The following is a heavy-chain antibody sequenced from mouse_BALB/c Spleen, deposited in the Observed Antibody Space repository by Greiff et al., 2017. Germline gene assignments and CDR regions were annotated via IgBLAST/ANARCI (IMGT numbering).Heavy chain of an antibody. CDR3: ASITLDY. J-gene: IGHJ2*01. Sequence: EVKLMESGAELVKPGASVKLSCTASGFNIKDTYMHWVKQRPEQGLEWIGRIDPANGNTKYDPKFQGKATITADTSSNTAYLQLSSLTSEDTAVYYCASITLDYWGQGTTLTVSS. V-gene: IGHV14-3*02. CDR2: IDPANGNT. D-gene: IGHD1-1*01. CDR1: GFNIKDTY.